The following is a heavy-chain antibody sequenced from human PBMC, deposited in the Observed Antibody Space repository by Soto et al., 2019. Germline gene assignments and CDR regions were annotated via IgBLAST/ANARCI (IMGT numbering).Heavy chain of an antibody. J-gene: IGHJ4*02. Sequence: EVHLVESGGGLVQPGESLKLSCVVSGFTVSTNYMTWVRQAPGKGLEWVSGIHIGGGTYYADSVDGRITISRDNSENTLYLQINNLRTEDTAVYYRARVMPYCSGGSCHSVDYWGQGTLVNVSS. CDR2: IHIGGGT. CDR3: ARVMPYCSGGSCHSVDY. D-gene: IGHD2-15*01. CDR1: GFTVSTNY. V-gene: IGHV3-66*01.